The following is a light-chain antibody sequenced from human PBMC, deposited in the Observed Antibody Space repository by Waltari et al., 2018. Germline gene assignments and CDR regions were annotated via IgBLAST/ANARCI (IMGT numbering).Light chain of an antibody. J-gene: IGLJ2*01. V-gene: IGLV2-11*01. CDR2: DVS. Sequence: QSALTQPRPVSGSPGPSVTISCTGTSSDVGGYNYVSWYQQHPGKAPKLMIYDVSKWPSGVPDRFSGSKSGNTASLTISGLQAEDEADYYCCSYAGSYVVFGGGTKLTVL. CDR1: SSDVGGYNY. CDR3: CSYAGSYVV.